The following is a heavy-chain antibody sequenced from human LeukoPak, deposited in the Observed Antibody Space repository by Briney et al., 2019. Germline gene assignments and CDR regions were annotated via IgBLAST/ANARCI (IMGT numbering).Heavy chain of an antibody. CDR2: ISHSGSSI. J-gene: IGHJ4*02. D-gene: IGHD3-10*01. Sequence: GGSLRLSCAASGFTFSDYMSWIRQAPGKGLECVSYISHSGSSIYYADSVKGRFTISRDNAKNSLYLQMNSLRAEDTAVYYCVRDEAGVTLGYWGQGTLVTVSS. CDR3: VRDEAGVTLGY. V-gene: IGHV3-11*01. CDR1: GFTFSDY.